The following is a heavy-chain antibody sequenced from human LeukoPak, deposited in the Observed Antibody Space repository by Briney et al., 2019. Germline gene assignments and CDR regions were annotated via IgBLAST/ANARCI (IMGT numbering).Heavy chain of an antibody. CDR3: ARWVPYSSGGSCYSVEPYYYYGMDV. Sequence: ASVKVSCKASGYTFTSYGISWVRQAPGQGLEWMGWISAYNGNTNYAQKLQGRVTMTTDTSTSTAYMELRSLRSDDTAVYYCARWVPYSSGGSCYSVEPYYYYGMDVWGQGTTVTVSS. CDR2: ISAYNGNT. J-gene: IGHJ6*02. CDR1: GYTFTSYG. V-gene: IGHV1-18*01. D-gene: IGHD2-15*01.